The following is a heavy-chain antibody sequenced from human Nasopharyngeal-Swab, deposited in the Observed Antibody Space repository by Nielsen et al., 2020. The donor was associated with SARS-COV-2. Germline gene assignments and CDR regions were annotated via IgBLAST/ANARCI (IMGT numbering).Heavy chain of an antibody. CDR3: AREFRRYSSSWPFDY. J-gene: IGHJ4*02. Sequence: GESLKISCAASGFTFSSYGMRWVRQAPGKGLEWVAVIWYDGSNKYYADSVKGRFTISRDNSKNTLYLQMNSLRAEDTAVYYCAREFRRYSSSWPFDYWGQGTLVTVSS. CDR1: GFTFSSYG. D-gene: IGHD6-13*01. V-gene: IGHV3-33*01. CDR2: IWYDGSNK.